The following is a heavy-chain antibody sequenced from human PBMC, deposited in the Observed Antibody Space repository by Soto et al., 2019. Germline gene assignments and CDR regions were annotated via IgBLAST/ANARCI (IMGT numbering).Heavy chain of an antibody. V-gene: IGHV3-33*01. D-gene: IGHD2-2*01. CDR3: ARDAVPAANYYYYGMDV. CDR2: IWYDGSNK. J-gene: IGHJ6*02. CDR1: GFTFSRYG. Sequence: SLRLSCSASGFTFSRYGMHWVRQAPNPGLEWVAVIWYDGSNKYYADSVKGRFTISRDNSKNTLYLQMNSLRAEDTAVYYCARDAVPAANYYYYGMDVWGQGTTVTVPS.